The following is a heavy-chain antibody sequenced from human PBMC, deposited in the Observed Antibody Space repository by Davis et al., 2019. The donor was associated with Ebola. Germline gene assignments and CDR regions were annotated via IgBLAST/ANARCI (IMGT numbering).Heavy chain of an antibody. Sequence: GESLKISCAASGFTFSSYWMSWVRQAPGKGLEWVANIKQDGSEKYYVDSVKGRFTISGDNAKNSLYLQMNSLRAEDTALYYCAKGDGSGSYYSFLGVWGQGTTVTVSS. V-gene: IGHV3-7*03. CDR2: IKQDGSEK. CDR1: GFTFSSYW. D-gene: IGHD3-10*01. J-gene: IGHJ6*02. CDR3: AKGDGSGSYYSFLGV.